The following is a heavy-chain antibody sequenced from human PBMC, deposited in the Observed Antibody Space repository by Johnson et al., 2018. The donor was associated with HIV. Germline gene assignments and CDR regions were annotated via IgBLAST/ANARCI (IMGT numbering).Heavy chain of an antibody. Sequence: QWVAAIWYDGNNKYYADSVKGRFTVSRDNSKNTLYLQMNSLRAEDTAVYYCAKDQGTVPRRDDAFDIWGQGTVVTVSS. V-gene: IGHV3-33*06. CDR3: AKDQGTVPRRDDAFDI. CDR2: IWYDGNNK. J-gene: IGHJ3*02. D-gene: IGHD4-17*01.